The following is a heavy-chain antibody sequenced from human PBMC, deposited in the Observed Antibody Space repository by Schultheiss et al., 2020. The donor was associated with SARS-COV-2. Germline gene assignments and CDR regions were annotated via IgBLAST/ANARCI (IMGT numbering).Heavy chain of an antibody. J-gene: IGHJ6*03. V-gene: IGHV4-59*12. CDR1: GGSISSYY. CDR2: IYYSGST. D-gene: IGHD1-26*01. Sequence: SETLSLTCTVSGGSISSYYWSWIRQPPGKGLEWIGYIYYSGSTNYNPSLKSRVTISVDTSKNQFSLKLSSVTAADTAVYYCARAGSWVGATNHYMDVWGKGTTVTVSS. CDR3: ARAGSWVGATNHYMDV.